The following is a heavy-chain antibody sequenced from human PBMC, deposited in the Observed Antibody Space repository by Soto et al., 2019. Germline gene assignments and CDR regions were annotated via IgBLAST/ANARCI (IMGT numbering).Heavy chain of an antibody. CDR2: IYYSGST. V-gene: IGHV4-59*01. CDR3: ARENSDYYMDV. CDR1: GGSISSYY. J-gene: IGHJ6*03. D-gene: IGHD2-15*01. Sequence: LSETLSLTCTVSGGSISSYYWSWIRQPPGKGLEWIGYIYYSGSTNYNPSLKSRVTISVDTSKNQFSLKLSSVTAADTAVYYCARENSDYYMDVWGKGTTVTVSS.